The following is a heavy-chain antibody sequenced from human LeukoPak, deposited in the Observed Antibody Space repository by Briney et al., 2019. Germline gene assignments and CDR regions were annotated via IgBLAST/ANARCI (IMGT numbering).Heavy chain of an antibody. J-gene: IGHJ1*01. D-gene: IGHD4-17*01. CDR3: ARGGDYEYFQH. CDR1: GYTFTSYG. Sequence: ASVKVSCKPSGYTFTSYGITWVRQAPGQGLEWMGWISAYNGNANYAQKFQGRVTMTTDTSTSTAYMELRSLRSDDTAVYYCARGGDYEYFQHWGQGTLVTVSS. V-gene: IGHV1-18*01. CDR2: ISAYNGNA.